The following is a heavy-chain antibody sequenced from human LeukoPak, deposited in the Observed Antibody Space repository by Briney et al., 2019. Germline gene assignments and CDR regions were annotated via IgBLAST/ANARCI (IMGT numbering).Heavy chain of an antibody. V-gene: IGHV1-46*01. Sequence: GASVKVSCKASGYTFTNNFMHWVRQAPGQGLEWMGIINPSGDNTWYAQKFQGRVTMTRDMATSTDYMEVSSLRSEDTAVYYCARDNSVGDSAWWFYPWGQGTLVTVSS. D-gene: IGHD5-12*01. CDR1: GYTFTNNF. CDR3: ARDNSVGDSAWWFYP. J-gene: IGHJ5*02. CDR2: INPSGDNT.